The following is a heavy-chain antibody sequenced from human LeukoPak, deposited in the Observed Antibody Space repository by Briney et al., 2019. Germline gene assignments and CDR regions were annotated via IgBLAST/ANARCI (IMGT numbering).Heavy chain of an antibody. CDR3: AKGGTESYHYYGMDV. CDR1: GGTFTNYA. J-gene: IGHJ6*02. CDR2: IIPTFGAA. Sequence: RASVKVSCKASGGTFTNYAISWVRQAPGQGLEWMGGIIPTFGAANYAQRFRGRVTITADESTSTAYMELSSLRAEDTALYYCAKGGTESYHYYGMDVWGQGTTVTVSS. V-gene: IGHV1-69*13. D-gene: IGHD1-26*01.